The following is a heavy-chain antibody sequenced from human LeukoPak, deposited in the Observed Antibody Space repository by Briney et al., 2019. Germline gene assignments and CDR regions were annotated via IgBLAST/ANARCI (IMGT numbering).Heavy chain of an antibody. CDR1: GGSFSGYY. D-gene: IGHD5-18*01. Sequence: SETLSLTCAVYGGSFSGYYWSWIRQPPGRGLEWIGEINHSGSTNYNPSLKSRVTISVDTSKNQFSLKLSSVTAADTAVYYCARGGGIQLWLRYWGQGTLVTVSS. V-gene: IGHV4-34*01. CDR3: ARGGGIQLWLRY. J-gene: IGHJ4*02. CDR2: INHSGST.